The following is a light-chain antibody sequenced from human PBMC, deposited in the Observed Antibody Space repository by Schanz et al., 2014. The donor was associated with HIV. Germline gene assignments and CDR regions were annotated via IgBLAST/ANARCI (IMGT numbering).Light chain of an antibody. J-gene: IGLJ1*01. CDR2: DVS. CDR3: CSYSRVGTPHYV. CDR1: SSDVGGYNY. V-gene: IGLV2-14*03. Sequence: QSALTQPASVSGSPGQSITISCTGTSSDVGGYNYVSWYQQHPGKAPKLMIYDVSNRPSGVSNRFSGSKSGNTAYLTISGLLAEDEADYYCCSYSRVGTPHYVFGTGTKLTVL.